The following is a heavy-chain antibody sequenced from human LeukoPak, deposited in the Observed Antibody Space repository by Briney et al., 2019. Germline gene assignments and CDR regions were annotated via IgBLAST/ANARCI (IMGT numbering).Heavy chain of an antibody. CDR2: INPNSGGT. J-gene: IGHJ4*02. D-gene: IGHD6-13*01. Sequence: ASVKVSCKASGYTFTGYYMHWVRQAPGQGLEWMGWINPNSGGTNYAQKFQGRVTMTRDTSISTAYMELSRLRSDDTAVYYCARELRGWGLAAAGRGIDYWGQGTLVTVSS. CDR3: ARELRGWGLAAAGRGIDY. V-gene: IGHV1-2*02. CDR1: GYTFTGYY.